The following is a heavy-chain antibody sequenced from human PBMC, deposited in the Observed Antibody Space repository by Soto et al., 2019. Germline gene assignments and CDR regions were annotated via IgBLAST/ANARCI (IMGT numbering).Heavy chain of an antibody. Sequence: QVHLVESGGGVVQPGRSLRLSCAAAGFSFSFSGMHWVRQAPGKGLEWVAGLWYDGSSENYADSVKGRFTISRHNSKNTLHLQMDSLRVEDTAMYYCARGLAKCAGGAFDIWGLGTMVIVSS. D-gene: IGHD3-16*01. CDR1: GFSFSFSG. V-gene: IGHV3-33*01. CDR2: LWYDGSSE. CDR3: ARGLAKCAGGAFDI. J-gene: IGHJ3*02.